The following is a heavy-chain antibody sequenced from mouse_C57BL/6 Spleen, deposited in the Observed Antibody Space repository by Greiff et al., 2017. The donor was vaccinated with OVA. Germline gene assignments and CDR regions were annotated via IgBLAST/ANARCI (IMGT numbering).Heavy chain of an antibody. J-gene: IGHJ3*01. D-gene: IGHD1-1*01. CDR2: IDPEDGET. Sequence: EVQGVESGAELVKPGASVKLSCTASGFNIKDYYMHWVKQRTEQGLEWIGRIDPEDGETKYAPKFQGKATIPADTSSNTAYLQLSSLTSEDTAVYYCASLDYYGSSQAWFADWGKGTLVTVSA. V-gene: IGHV14-2*01. CDR3: ASLDYYGSSQAWFAD. CDR1: GFNIKDYY.